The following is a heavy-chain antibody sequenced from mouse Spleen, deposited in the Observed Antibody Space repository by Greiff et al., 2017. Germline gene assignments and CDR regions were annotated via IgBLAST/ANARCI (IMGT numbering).Heavy chain of an antibody. J-gene: IGHJ3*01. V-gene: IGHV1-15*01. CDR1: GYTFTDYE. CDR3: TRDTTVVAPWFAY. CDR2: IDPETGGT. D-gene: IGHD1-1*01. Sequence: QVQLQQSGAELVRPGASVTLSCKASGYTFTDYEMHWVKQTPVHGLEWIGAIDPETGGTAYNQKFKGKATLTADKSSSTAYMELRSLTSEDSAVYYCTRDTTVVAPWFAYWGQGTLVTVSA.